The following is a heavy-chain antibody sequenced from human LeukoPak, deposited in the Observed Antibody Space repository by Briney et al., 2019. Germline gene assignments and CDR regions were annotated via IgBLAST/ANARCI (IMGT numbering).Heavy chain of an antibody. CDR2: IYYSGST. V-gene: IGHV4-59*01. Sequence: PSETLSLTCAVSGRFISSYYWRWTRQPPGKGLGWIVYIYYSGSTNYNHSLKSRVTISVDTSKNQLSLKLSSVTAADTAVYYCARVDGLEYSLNIWGQGTTVTVSS. D-gene: IGHD5-18*01. CDR1: GRFISSYY. CDR3: ARVDGLEYSLNI. J-gene: IGHJ6*02.